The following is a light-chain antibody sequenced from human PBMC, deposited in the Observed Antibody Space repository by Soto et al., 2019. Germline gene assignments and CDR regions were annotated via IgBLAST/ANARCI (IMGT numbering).Light chain of an antibody. J-gene: IGLJ1*01. V-gene: IGLV2-14*03. CDR2: EVT. Sequence: QSALTQPASVSGSPGQSITISCTGTASDVGGYNSVSWYQQHPGKAPKLMIYEVTDRPSGVSNRFSGSKSGSTASLTISGLQAEDEADYYCLSFTSSHIYVFGTGTKVTVL. CDR3: LSFTSSHIYV. CDR1: ASDVGGYNS.